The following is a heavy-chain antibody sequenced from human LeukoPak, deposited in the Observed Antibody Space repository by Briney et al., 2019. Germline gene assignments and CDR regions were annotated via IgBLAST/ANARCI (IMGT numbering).Heavy chain of an antibody. CDR1: EFTFTSYE. CDR3: ARGPSIAARYDAFDI. Sequence: WGSVRLSCAASEFTFTSYELNWVRQAPGKGLEWVSYISSSGNTISYADSVKGRFTISRDNAKNSLYLQVISLRAEDTAVYYCARGPSIAARYDAFDIWGQGTMVTFPS. J-gene: IGHJ3*02. V-gene: IGHV3-48*03. CDR2: ISSSGNTI. D-gene: IGHD6-6*01.